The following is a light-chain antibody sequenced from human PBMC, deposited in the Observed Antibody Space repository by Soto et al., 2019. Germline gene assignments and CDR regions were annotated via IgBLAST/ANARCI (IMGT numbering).Light chain of an antibody. CDR3: ISYTSGSTLWV. V-gene: IGLV2-14*01. Sequence: QSVLTQPASVSASPGQSITISCTGTSSDVGGYNYVSWYQQHPGKAPKLMIFEVSNRPSGVSNRFSGSKSGNTASLTISGLQAEDEADYFCISYTSGSTLWVFGGGTKVTVL. CDR1: SSDVGGYNY. J-gene: IGLJ3*02. CDR2: EVS.